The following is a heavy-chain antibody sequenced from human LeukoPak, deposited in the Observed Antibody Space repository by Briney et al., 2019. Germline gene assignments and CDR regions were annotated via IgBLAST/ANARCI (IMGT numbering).Heavy chain of an antibody. J-gene: IGHJ6*03. CDR2: ISSSGSTI. CDR3: AREELPSIAAAGIIGGYYYYYYMDV. Sequence: GGSLRLSCAASGFTFSSYSMNWVRQAPGKGLEWVSYISSSGSTIYYADSVKGRFTISRDNAKNSLYLQMNSLRAEDTAVYYCAREELPSIAAAGIIGGYYYYYYMDVWGKGTTVTISS. V-gene: IGHV3-48*04. CDR1: GFTFSSYS. D-gene: IGHD6-13*01.